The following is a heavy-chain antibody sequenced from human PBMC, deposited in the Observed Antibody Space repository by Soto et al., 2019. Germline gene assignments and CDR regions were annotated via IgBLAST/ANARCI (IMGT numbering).Heavy chain of an antibody. J-gene: IGHJ4*02. V-gene: IGHV4-34*01. CDR2: INHSGST. D-gene: IGHD6-19*01. CDR1: GGSFSGYY. Sequence: PSETLSLTCAVYGGSFSGYYWSWIRQPPGKGLEWIGEINHSGSTNYNPSLKSRVTISVDTSKNQFPLKLSSVTAADTAVYYCARGRHRGQWLVLIRYYFDYWGQGTLVTVSS. CDR3: ARGRHRGQWLVLIRYYFDY.